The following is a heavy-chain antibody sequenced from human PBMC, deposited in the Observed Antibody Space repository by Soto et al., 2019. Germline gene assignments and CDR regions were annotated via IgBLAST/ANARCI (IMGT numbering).Heavy chain of an antibody. CDR3: ARFRSSTYYYYYYMDV. J-gene: IGHJ6*03. V-gene: IGHV4-31*03. CDR1: GGCVSSGGYY. Sequence: SETLSRTCIVSGGCVSSGGYYWSWIRQHPGKGLEWIGYIYYSGSTYYNPSLKSRVTISLDTSKNQFSLKLSSVTAADTAVYYCARFRSSTYYYYYYMDVWGKGTTVTVSS. D-gene: IGHD2-2*01. CDR2: IYYSGST.